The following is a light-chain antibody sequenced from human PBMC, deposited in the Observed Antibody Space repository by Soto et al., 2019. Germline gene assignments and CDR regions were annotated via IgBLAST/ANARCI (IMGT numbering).Light chain of an antibody. CDR2: DTS. J-gene: IGKJ4*01. CDR3: QQYGSSPLT. Sequence: EVVLTQSPGTLSLSPGERATLSCRASQIFSSWYLAWYQQKPGQAPRLLIYDTSSRATGIPDRFSGSGSGTDFTLTISRLEPEDFAVYYCQQYGSSPLTFGGGTKVDIK. V-gene: IGKV3-20*01. CDR1: QIFSSWY.